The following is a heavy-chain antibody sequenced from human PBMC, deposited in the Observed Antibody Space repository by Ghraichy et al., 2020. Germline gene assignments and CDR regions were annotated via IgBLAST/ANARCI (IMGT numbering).Heavy chain of an antibody. J-gene: IGHJ4*02. D-gene: IGHD2/OR15-2a*01. Sequence: GGSLRLSCEASGFTFSSYAMTWVRQPPGKGLEWLSAISGGGDYIYYADSVKGRSTISRDNPKNTLYLQMNSLRVEDTAVYFCAKNLRDGHPFYEYWGQGALVTVSS. V-gene: IGHV3-23*01. CDR1: GFTFSSYA. CDR3: AKNLRDGHPFYEY. CDR2: ISGGGDYI.